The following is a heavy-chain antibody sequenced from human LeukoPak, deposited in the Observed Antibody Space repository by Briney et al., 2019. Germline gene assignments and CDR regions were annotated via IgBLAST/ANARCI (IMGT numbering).Heavy chain of an antibody. J-gene: IGHJ4*02. CDR3: ARDTSGWYKRFDY. CDR2: ISGSGSTI. D-gene: IGHD6-19*01. V-gene: IGHV3-48*03. CDR1: GFTFRSYE. Sequence: GGSLRLSCAASGFTFRSYEMNWVRQAPGKGLEWISYISGSGSTIYYADSVKGRFTISRDNAKNSLYLQMNSLRAEDTAVYYCARDTSGWYKRFDYWGQGTLVTVSS.